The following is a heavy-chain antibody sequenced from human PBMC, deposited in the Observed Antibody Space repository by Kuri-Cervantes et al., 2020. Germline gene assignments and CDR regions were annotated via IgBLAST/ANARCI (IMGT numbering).Heavy chain of an antibody. CDR2: ISSSSSYI. J-gene: IGHJ6*04. CDR3: AKWLYSDVLTGQNDILDV. CDR1: GFTFSSYS. D-gene: IGHD3-9*01. Sequence: GESLKISCAASGFTFSSYSMNWVRQAPGKGLEWVSSISSSSSYIYYADSVKGRFTISRDNAKNSLYLQMNSLRVEDTAVYYCAKWLYSDVLTGQNDILDVWGKGTTVTVSS. V-gene: IGHV3-21*04.